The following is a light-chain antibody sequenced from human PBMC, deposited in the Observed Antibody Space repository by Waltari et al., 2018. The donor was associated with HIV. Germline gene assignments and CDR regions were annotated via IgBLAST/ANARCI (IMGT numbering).Light chain of an antibody. CDR2: WAS. Sequence: DIVMTQSPASLAVSLGERDTINCKSSQSVLYSSNNKNYLAWYQQKPGQPPKLLIYWASTRESGVPDRFSGSGSGTDFTLTISSLQAEDVAVYYCQQYYSTSYTFGQGTKLEIK. J-gene: IGKJ2*01. CDR3: QQYYSTSYT. CDR1: QSVLYSSNNKNY. V-gene: IGKV4-1*01.